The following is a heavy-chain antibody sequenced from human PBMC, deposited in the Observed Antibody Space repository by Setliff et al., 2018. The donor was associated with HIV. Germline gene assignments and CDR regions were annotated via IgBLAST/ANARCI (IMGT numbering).Heavy chain of an antibody. D-gene: IGHD7-27*01. V-gene: IGHV3-21*01. CDR3: VKGIIPNWGHHFDY. Sequence: GGSLRLSCAASGFNFSSHTMNWIRQAPGKGLEWVSSISSTGTYIYYADSVKGRFTISRDNSRNTLYLQMNSLRADDTAVYYCVKGIIPNWGHHFDYWGQGTLVTVSS. J-gene: IGHJ4*02. CDR1: GFNFSSHT. CDR2: ISSTGTYI.